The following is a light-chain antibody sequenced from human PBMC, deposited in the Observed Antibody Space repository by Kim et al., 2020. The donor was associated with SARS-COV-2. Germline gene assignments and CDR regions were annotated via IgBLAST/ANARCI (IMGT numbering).Light chain of an antibody. V-gene: IGKV3-20*01. J-gene: IGKJ4*01. CDR3: QQSGSSPLT. Sequence: PGESATLSCRASQSVSSGHLAWYQKKPGQAPRLLIYDASSRATGIPDRFSGSGSGTDFTLTISRLESEDFAVYYCQQSGSSPLTFGGGTKVDIK. CDR2: DAS. CDR1: QSVSSGH.